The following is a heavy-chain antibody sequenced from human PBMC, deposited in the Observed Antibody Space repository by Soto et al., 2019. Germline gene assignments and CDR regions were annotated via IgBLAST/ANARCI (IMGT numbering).Heavy chain of an antibody. Sequence: GGSLRLSCAASGFTFTNAWMSWVRQAPGKGLEWVGRIKSRTDGGTTDYAAPVKGRFTISRDDSKNTLYLQMNSLKTEDTAVYYCTTARGTYGAEYFQHWGQGTLVTVSS. J-gene: IGHJ1*01. CDR3: TTARGTYGAEYFQH. D-gene: IGHD4-17*01. V-gene: IGHV3-15*01. CDR2: IKSRTDGGTT. CDR1: GFTFTNAW.